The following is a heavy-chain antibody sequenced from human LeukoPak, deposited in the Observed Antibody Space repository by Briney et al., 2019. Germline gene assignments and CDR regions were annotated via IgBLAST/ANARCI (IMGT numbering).Heavy chain of an antibody. CDR3: ARVDSSGWYPQIDY. D-gene: IGHD6-19*01. CDR1: GGSISSYY. V-gene: IGHV4-59*01. Sequence: PSETLSLTCTVSGGSISSYYWSWIRQPPGKGLEWIGYIYYSGSTNYNPSLKSRVTISVDTSKNQFSLKLSSVTAADTAVYYCARVDSSGWYPQIDYWGQGTLVTVSS. CDR2: IYYSGST. J-gene: IGHJ4*02.